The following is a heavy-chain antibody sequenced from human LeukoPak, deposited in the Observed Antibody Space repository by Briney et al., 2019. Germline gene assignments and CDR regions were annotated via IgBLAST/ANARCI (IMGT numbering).Heavy chain of an antibody. J-gene: IGHJ3*02. V-gene: IGHV3-30*04. D-gene: IGHD2-2*02. CDR1: GFTFSSYA. CDR2: ISYDGSNK. Sequence: PGRSLRLSCAASGFTFSSYAMHWVRPAPGKGLEWVAVISYDGSNKYYADSVKGRFTISRDNSKNTLYLQMNSLRAEDTAVYYCARDPLGYCSSTSCYNSAFDIWGQGTMVTVSS. CDR3: ARDPLGYCSSTSCYNSAFDI.